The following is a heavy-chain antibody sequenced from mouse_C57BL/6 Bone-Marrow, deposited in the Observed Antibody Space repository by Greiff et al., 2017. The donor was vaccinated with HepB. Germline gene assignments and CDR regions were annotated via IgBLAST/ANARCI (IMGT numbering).Heavy chain of an antibody. CDR3: ARKGYYYRSSYWYFDV. V-gene: IGHV5-15*01. Sequence: EVQVVESGGGLVQPGGSLKLSCAASGFTFSDYGMAWVRQAPRKGPEWVAFISNLAYSIYYADTVTGRFTISRENAKNNLYLEMSSLRSEDTAMYYCARKGYYYRSSYWYFDVWCTGTTVTVSS. J-gene: IGHJ1*03. CDR2: ISNLAYSI. D-gene: IGHD1-1*01. CDR1: GFTFSDYG.